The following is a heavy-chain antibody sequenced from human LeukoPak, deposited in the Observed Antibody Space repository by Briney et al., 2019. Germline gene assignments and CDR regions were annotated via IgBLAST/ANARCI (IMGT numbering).Heavy chain of an antibody. CDR1: RFTFSNYW. CDR2: INSDGSST. D-gene: IGHD6-19*01. CDR3: AKSYYSSGWYYFDY. V-gene: IGHV3-74*01. Sequence: PGGSLRLSCAASRFTFSNYWMHWVRQVPGKGLVWVSRINSDGSSTSYADSVKGRFTISRDNAKNTLYLQMNSLRAEDTAVYYCAKSYYSSGWYYFDYWGQGTLVTVSS. J-gene: IGHJ4*02.